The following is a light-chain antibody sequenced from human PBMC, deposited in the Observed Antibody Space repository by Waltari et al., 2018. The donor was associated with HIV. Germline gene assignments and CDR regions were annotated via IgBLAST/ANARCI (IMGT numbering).Light chain of an antibody. Sequence: QSVLTQPPSVSGAPGQRVTFSCTGSSSNIGAGYDVHWYQQLPGTAPKLLIYGNNNRPSGVPDGCSGSKSGTTASLAITGLQAEDEADYYCQSYDSSLSGSWVFGGGTKLTVL. J-gene: IGLJ3*02. V-gene: IGLV1-40*01. CDR1: SSNIGAGYD. CDR3: QSYDSSLSGSWV. CDR2: GNN.